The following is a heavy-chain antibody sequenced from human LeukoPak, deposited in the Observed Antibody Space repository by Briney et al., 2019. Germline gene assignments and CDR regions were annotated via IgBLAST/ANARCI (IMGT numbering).Heavy chain of an antibody. D-gene: IGHD6-19*01. CDR1: GYTFTGYY. CDR3: ARVASIAVAGAGY. J-gene: IGHJ4*02. V-gene: IGHV1-2*02. Sequence: GASVKVSCKASGYTFTGYYMHWVRQAPGRGLERMGWINPNSGGTNYAQKFQGRVTMTRDTSISTAYMELSRLRSDDTAVYYCARVASIAVAGAGYWGQGTLVTVSS. CDR2: INPNSGGT.